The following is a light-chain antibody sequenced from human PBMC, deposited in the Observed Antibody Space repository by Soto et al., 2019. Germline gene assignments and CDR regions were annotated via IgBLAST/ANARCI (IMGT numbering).Light chain of an antibody. J-gene: IGKJ2*01. Sequence: DIQMNQSPSSLSASVGDRVTITCQASQDISTFLNWYQHIPGKAPKLLIYDASNLETGVPSRFSGSGSGTDFTFTISSLQPEDVATYYCQQYDTLSYNFGQGTKLEI. CDR3: QQYDTLSYN. CDR2: DAS. V-gene: IGKV1-33*01. CDR1: QDISTF.